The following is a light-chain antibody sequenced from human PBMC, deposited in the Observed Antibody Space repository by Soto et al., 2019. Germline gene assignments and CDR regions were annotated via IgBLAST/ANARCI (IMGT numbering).Light chain of an antibody. J-gene: IGKJ4*01. V-gene: IGKV3-11*01. CDR2: DAS. Sequence: EIVLTQSPATLSLSPGERATLSCRASQSVSSYLAWYQQKPGQAPRLLIYDASNRATGIPARFSGGGSGTDCTLTISSLEPEDFAVYYCQQRGSWPLTFGGGTKVEIK. CDR3: QQRGSWPLT. CDR1: QSVSSY.